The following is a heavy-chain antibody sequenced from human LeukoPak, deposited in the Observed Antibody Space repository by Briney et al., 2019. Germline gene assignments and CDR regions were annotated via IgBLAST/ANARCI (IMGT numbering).Heavy chain of an antibody. V-gene: IGHV4-59*01. J-gene: IGHJ4*02. Sequence: SETLSLTCTVSGGSISSYYWSWIRRPPGKGLEWIGYIYYSGSTNYNPSLKSRVTISVDTSKNQFSLKLSSVTAADTAVYYCARCNLGYQLLTDYWGQGTLVTVSS. CDR3: ARCNLGYQLLTDY. CDR2: IYYSGST. D-gene: IGHD2-2*01. CDR1: GGSISSYY.